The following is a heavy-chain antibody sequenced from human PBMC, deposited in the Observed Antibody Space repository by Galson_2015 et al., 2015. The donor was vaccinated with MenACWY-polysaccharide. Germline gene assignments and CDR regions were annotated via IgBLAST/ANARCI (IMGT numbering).Heavy chain of an antibody. Sequence: SLRLSCAASAFTVSSNHMSWVRQAPGKGLEWVGRIKSKTDGGTTDYATPVKGRFTISRDDSKNTVYLQINSLKTEDTAVYYCATDRMRDYDDYWGQGTLVTVSS. J-gene: IGHJ4*02. CDR1: AFTVSSNH. D-gene: IGHD4-17*01. CDR3: ATDRMRDYDDY. CDR2: IKSKTDGGTT. V-gene: IGHV3-15*01.